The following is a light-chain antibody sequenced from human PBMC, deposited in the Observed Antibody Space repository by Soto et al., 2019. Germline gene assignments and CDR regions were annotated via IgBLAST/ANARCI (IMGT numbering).Light chain of an antibody. Sequence: QSVLTQPPSASGSPGQSVTISCTGTSSDVGGYNYVSWYQQYPGRATKLLIYEVTKRPSGVPDRFSGSKSGNTASLTVSGLQAEDEADYYCSSYAASNNFYFVFGGGTTLTVL. J-gene: IGLJ3*02. CDR1: SSDVGGYNY. V-gene: IGLV2-8*01. CDR2: EVT. CDR3: SSYAASNNFYFV.